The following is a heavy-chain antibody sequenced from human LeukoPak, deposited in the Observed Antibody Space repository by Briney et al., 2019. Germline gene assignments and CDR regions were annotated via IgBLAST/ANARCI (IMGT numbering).Heavy chain of an antibody. D-gene: IGHD5-24*01. Sequence: GGSLRLSCAASGFTFINYGMNWVRQAPGKGLEWVSGITGSGGSTYYADSVKGRFTISRDNSKNTVYLRINSLTVEDTAVYCCGRNSRWAQPDYWGQGTLVTVSS. CDR3: GRNSRWAQPDY. CDR2: ITGSGGST. J-gene: IGHJ4*02. V-gene: IGHV3-23*01. CDR1: GFTFINYG.